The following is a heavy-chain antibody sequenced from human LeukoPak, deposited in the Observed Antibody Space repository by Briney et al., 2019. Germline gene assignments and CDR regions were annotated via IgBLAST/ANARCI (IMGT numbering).Heavy chain of an antibody. CDR1: GGTFSSYA. D-gene: IGHD1-7*01. CDR2: IIPIFGTA. V-gene: IGHV1-69*06. Sequence: SVKVSCKASGGTFSSYAISWVRQAPGQGLEWMGGIIPIFGTANYAQKFQGRVTITADKSTSTAYMELSSLRSEDTAVYYCARDYWNYGGYFDYWGQGTLVTVSS. J-gene: IGHJ4*02. CDR3: ARDYWNYGGYFDY.